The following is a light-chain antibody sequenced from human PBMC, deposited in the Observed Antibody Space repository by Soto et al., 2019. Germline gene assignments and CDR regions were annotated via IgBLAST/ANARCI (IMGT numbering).Light chain of an antibody. Sequence: EIVLTQSPDTLSLSPGERATLSCRASQSVRNNYLAWYQQKPGQAPRFLIYDTSSRATGIPERFSGSGSGKDFTLNISSLEPEDFAAYYCQQYGRSPLTFGGGTKVAI. CDR3: QQYGRSPLT. J-gene: IGKJ4*01. CDR2: DTS. V-gene: IGKV3-20*01. CDR1: QSVRNNY.